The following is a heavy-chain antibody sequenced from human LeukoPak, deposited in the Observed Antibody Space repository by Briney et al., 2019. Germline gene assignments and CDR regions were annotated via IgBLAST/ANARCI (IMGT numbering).Heavy chain of an antibody. J-gene: IGHJ4*02. V-gene: IGHV3-30*18. Sequence: PGGSLRLSCAASGFIFNNAWMTWVRQAPGKGLEWVAVISYDGSYKDYADSVKGRFTISRDNSKNTLYLQMNSLRAEDTAVYYCAKRGPGSPQSGKYYFDYWGQGTLVTVSS. CDR2: ISYDGSYK. CDR3: AKRGPGSPQSGKYYFDY. CDR1: GFIFNNAW. D-gene: IGHD3-10*01.